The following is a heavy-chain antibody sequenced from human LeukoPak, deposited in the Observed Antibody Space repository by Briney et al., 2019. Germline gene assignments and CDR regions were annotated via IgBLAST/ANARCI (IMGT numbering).Heavy chain of an antibody. V-gene: IGHV4-4*07. J-gene: IGHJ6*03. CDR3: ARDAPDYPAAWELGMDV. CDR1: GGSISSYY. Sequence: PSETLSLTCTVSGGSISSYYWSWIRQPAGKGLEWIGRIYTSGSTNYNPSLKSRVTMSVDTSKNQFSLKLSSVTAADTAVYYCARDAPDYPAAWELGMDVWGKGTTVTVSS. D-gene: IGHD4-11*01. CDR2: IYTSGST.